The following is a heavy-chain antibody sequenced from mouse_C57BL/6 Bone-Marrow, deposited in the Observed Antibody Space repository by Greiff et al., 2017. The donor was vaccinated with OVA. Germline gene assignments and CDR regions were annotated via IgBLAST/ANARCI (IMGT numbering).Heavy chain of an antibody. CDR3: TTGYGNLAWFAY. CDR1: GFNIKDDY. CDR2: IDPENGDT. D-gene: IGHD2-1*01. J-gene: IGHJ3*01. Sequence: EVKLVESGAELVRPGASVKLSCTASGFNIKDDYMHWVKQRPEQGLEWIGWIDPENGDTEYASKFQGKATITADTSSNTAYLQLSSLTSEDTAVYYCTTGYGNLAWFAYWGQGTLVTVSA. V-gene: IGHV14-4*01.